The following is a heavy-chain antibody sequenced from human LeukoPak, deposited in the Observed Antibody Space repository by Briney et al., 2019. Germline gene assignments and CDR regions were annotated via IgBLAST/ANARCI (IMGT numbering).Heavy chain of an antibody. CDR1: GGSISSYY. CDR2: IYYSGST. Sequence: SETLSLTCTVSGGSISSYYWSWIRQPPGKGLEWIGCIYYSGSTNYNPSLKSRVTISVDTSKNQVSLKLSSVTAADTAVYYCARDFPHMEVWGKGTTVTVSS. CDR3: ARDFPHMEV. J-gene: IGHJ6*04. V-gene: IGHV4-59*01.